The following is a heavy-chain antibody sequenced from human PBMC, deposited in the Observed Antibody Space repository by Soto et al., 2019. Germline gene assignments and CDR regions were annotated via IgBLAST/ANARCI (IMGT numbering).Heavy chain of an antibody. D-gene: IGHD1-20*01. CDR3: VKSKEKFAYNAFRPYHY. CDR1: GFTFEDYT. J-gene: IGHJ4*02. V-gene: IGHV3-9*01. Sequence: EVQLVESRGGLVQPGGSLRLTCTAAGFTFEDYTMDWVRQAPGKGPEWVSGITWNSGKINYADSVKGRFSISRDNAKNALYLQMDSLRTEDTALYYCVKSKEKFAYNAFRPYHYLGQGTQVTVSA. CDR2: ITWNSGKI.